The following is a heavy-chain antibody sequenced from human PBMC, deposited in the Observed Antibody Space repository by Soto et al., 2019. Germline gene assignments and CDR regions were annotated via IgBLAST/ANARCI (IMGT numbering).Heavy chain of an antibody. CDR1: GYTFTSYG. CDR3: ARAYYGSGSYRPTPSYFDY. J-gene: IGHJ4*02. V-gene: IGHV1-18*04. D-gene: IGHD3-10*01. CDR2: ISAYNGNT. Sequence: GASVKVSCKASGYTFTSYGISWVLQAPGQGLEWMGWISAYNGNTNYAQKLQGRVTMTTDTSTSTAYMELRSLRSDDTAVYYCARAYYGSGSYRPTPSYFDYWGQGTLVTVSS.